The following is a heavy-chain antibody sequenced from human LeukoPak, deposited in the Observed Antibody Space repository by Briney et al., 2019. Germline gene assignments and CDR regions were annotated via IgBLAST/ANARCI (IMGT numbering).Heavy chain of an antibody. V-gene: IGHV7-4-1*02. CDR1: VYTFTSYA. D-gene: IGHD1-7*01. J-gene: IGHJ6*04. Sequence: GASVKVSCKASVYTFTSYAMNWVRQAPGQGLEWMGWINTNTGNPTYAQGFTGRFVFSLDTSVSTAYLQISSLKAEDTAVYYCARLAGGLELRRMDVWGKGTTVTVSS. CDR2: INTNTGNP. CDR3: ARLAGGLELRRMDV.